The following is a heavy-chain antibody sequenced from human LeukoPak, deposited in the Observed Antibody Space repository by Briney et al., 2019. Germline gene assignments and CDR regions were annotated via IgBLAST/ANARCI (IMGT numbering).Heavy chain of an antibody. J-gene: IGHJ4*02. D-gene: IGHD6-19*01. CDR2: IKQDGSET. Sequence: PGGSLRLSCAASGFTFSNYWMSWVRQAPGKGLEWVANIKQDGSETYYVDSVKGRFTISRDNAKTSLHLQMNSLRPEDTAVYYCAKDQPPCCSGWLFFDYWGQGTLLTVSS. CDR3: AKDQPPCCSGWLFFDY. V-gene: IGHV3-7*01. CDR1: GFTFSNYW.